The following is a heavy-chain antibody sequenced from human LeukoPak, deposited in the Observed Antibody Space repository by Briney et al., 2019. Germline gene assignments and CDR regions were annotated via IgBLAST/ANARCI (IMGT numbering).Heavy chain of an antibody. Sequence: ASVKVSCTASGYTFTGYYMHWVRQAPGQGLEWVGWINPNSGGTNYAQKFQGRVTMTRDTSISTAYMELSRLRSDDTAVYYCARVDVSSSWYYFDYWGQGTLVTVPS. V-gene: IGHV1-2*02. J-gene: IGHJ4*02. CDR1: GYTFTGYY. CDR2: INPNSGGT. CDR3: ARVDVSSSWYYFDY. D-gene: IGHD6-13*01.